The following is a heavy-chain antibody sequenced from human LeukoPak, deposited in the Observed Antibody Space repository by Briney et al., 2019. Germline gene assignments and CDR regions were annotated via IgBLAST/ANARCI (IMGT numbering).Heavy chain of an antibody. Sequence: PGGSLRLSCAASGFTFSSYWMSWVRQAPGKGLEWVANIKHDGSEKYHVDSVKGRFTISRDNAKKSLYLQMNSLRAEDTAVYYCARVRVVSYYGMDVWGQGTTVIVPS. CDR2: IKHDGSEK. CDR1: GFTFSSYW. V-gene: IGHV3-7*05. J-gene: IGHJ6*02. CDR3: ARVRVVSYYGMDV.